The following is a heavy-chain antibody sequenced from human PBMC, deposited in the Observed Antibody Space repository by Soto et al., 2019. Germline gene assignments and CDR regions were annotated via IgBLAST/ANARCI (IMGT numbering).Heavy chain of an antibody. CDR2: VWYDGSNK. CDR1: GFTFSSYG. Sequence: QVQLVESGGGVVQPGKSLRLSCAASGFTFSSYGMHWVRQAPGKGLEWVAVVWYDGSNKYYADSVKGRFTISRDNSKNTLHLQMNSLRAEDTAVYYCARELHASSGAFDHWGQGTLVTVSS. V-gene: IGHV3-33*01. CDR3: ARELHASSGAFDH. J-gene: IGHJ4*02. D-gene: IGHD3-22*01.